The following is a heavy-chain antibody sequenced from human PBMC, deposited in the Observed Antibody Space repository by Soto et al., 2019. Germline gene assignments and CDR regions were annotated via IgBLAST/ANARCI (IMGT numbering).Heavy chain of an antibody. V-gene: IGHV4-4*02. Sequence: KPSETLSLTCAVAGGSISSSNWWCWVHQPPGKGLEWIGEIYHSGSTNYNPSLKSRVTISVDKSKNQFSLKLSSVNAADTAVYYLGREGAFCRMGGELVVTFYFSSFPPRPHEPFNTWGKGQLVTAS. J-gene: IGHJ5*01. CDR1: GGSISSSNW. CDR2: IYHSGST. D-gene: IGHD3-10*01. CDR3: GREGAFCRMGGELVVTFYFSSFPPRPHEPFNT.